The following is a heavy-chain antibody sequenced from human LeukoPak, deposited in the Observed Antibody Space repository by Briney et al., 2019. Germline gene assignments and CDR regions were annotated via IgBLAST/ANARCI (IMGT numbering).Heavy chain of an antibody. J-gene: IGHJ4*02. V-gene: IGHV4-31*03. CDR3: ARDGGRYGSGSYYNVRPSFSYDY. D-gene: IGHD3-10*01. CDR2: IYYSGST. CDR1: GGSISSGGYY. Sequence: PSETRSLTCTVSGGSISSGGYYWSWIRQHPGKGLEWIGYIYYSGSTYYNPSLKSRVTISVDTSKNQFSLKLSSVTAADTAVYYCARDGGRYGSGSYYNVRPSFSYDYWGQGTLVTVSS.